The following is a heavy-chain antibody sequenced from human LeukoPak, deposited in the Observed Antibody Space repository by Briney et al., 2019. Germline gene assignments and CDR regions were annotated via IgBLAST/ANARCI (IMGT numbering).Heavy chain of an antibody. D-gene: IGHD3-9*01. J-gene: IGHJ5*02. CDR3: AKDDKFDWSNWFDP. Sequence: PGGSLRLSCAASGFTFSDYYMSWIRQAPGKGLEWVSYISSSGSTIYYADSVKGRFTISRDNSKNTLYLQMNSLRAEDTAVYYCAKDDKFDWSNWFDPWGQGTLVTVSS. CDR1: GFTFSDYY. CDR2: ISSSGSTI. V-gene: IGHV3-11*01.